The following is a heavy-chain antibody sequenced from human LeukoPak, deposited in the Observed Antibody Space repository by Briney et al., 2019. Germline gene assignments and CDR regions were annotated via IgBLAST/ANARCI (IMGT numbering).Heavy chain of an antibody. CDR2: INHSGST. D-gene: IGHD5-12*01. Sequence: SETLSLTCAVYGGSFSGYYWSWIRQPPGKGLEWIGEINHSGSTNYNPSLKSRVTISVDTSKNQFSLKLSSVTAADTAVYYCARARLREKHFDYWGQGTLVTVSS. V-gene: IGHV4-34*01. CDR3: ARARLREKHFDY. J-gene: IGHJ4*02. CDR1: GGSFSGYY.